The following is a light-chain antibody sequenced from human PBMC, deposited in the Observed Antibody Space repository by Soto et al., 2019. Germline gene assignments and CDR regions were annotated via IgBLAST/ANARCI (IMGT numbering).Light chain of an antibody. CDR3: QQYHSWPA. V-gene: IGKV3-15*01. CDR1: QSVFSS. CDR2: GSA. Sequence: EIVMTQSPATLSASVGDRVTITCRASQSVFSSLAWYQQRPGQAPRLLIYGSATRATGIPARFSGSGSGTEFTLTISSLQSEDSAVYYCQQYHSWPAFGQGTKVDIK. J-gene: IGKJ1*01.